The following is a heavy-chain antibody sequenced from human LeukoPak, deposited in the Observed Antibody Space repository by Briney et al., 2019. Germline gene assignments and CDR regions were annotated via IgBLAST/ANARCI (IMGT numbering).Heavy chain of an antibody. CDR2: INNDGSST. Sequence: GGSLRLSCAASGSTFSSYWMHWVRQAPGKGWVWFSRINNDGSSTSYADSVKGRFTISRDNAKNTLYLQMNSLRAEDTAVYYCARPTKEGSSWYWWFDPWGQGTLVTVSS. CDR3: ARPTKEGSSWYWWFDP. CDR1: GSTFSSYW. J-gene: IGHJ5*02. V-gene: IGHV3-74*01. D-gene: IGHD6-13*01.